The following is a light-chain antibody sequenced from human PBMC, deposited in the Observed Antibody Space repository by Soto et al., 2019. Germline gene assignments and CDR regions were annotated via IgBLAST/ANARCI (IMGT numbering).Light chain of an antibody. J-gene: IGKJ3*01. CDR3: QQYYNTPFT. Sequence: DIVMPQSPDSLAVSLGERATINCKSSQSVLYSSNNKNYLAWYQQNPGQPPKLLIYWASTRESGVPDRFSGSGSGTDFTLTISSLQAEDVAVYYCQQYYNTPFTFGPGTKVDIK. V-gene: IGKV4-1*01. CDR2: WAS. CDR1: QSVLYSSNNKNY.